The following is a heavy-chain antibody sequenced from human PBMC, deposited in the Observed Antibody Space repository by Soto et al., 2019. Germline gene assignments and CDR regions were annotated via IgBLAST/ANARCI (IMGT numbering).Heavy chain of an antibody. CDR1: GFTFSSYA. V-gene: IGHV3-23*01. D-gene: IGHD3-22*01. J-gene: IGHJ4*02. Sequence: GGSLRLSCAASGFTFSSYAMSWVRQAPGKGLEWVSAISGSGGSTYYADSVKGRFTISRDNSKNTLYLQMNSLRAEDTAVYYSAKDQHYYDSSGYYWSFDYWGQGTLVTVSS. CDR2: ISGSGGST. CDR3: AKDQHYYDSSGYYWSFDY.